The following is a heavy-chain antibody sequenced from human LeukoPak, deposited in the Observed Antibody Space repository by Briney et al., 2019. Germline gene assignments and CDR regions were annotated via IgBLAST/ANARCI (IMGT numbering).Heavy chain of an antibody. J-gene: IGHJ4*02. D-gene: IGHD3/OR15-3a*01. CDR2: IKSKTDGGTT. V-gene: IGHV3-15*01. CDR3: TTVPFWTVDY. Sequence: VGRIKSKTDGGTTDYAAPVKGRFTISRDDSKNTLYLQMNSLKTEDTAVYYCTTVPFWTVDYWGQGTLVTVSS.